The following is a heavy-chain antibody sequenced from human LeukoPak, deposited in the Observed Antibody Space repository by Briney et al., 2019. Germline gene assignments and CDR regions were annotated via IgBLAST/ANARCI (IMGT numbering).Heavy chain of an antibody. D-gene: IGHD1-26*01. V-gene: IGHV4-39*07. J-gene: IGHJ6*03. CDR2: IYYSGST. CDR3: ARVSNSGTPRVYYMDV. Sequence: SETLSLTCTVSGGSISSSSYYWGWIRQPPGKGLEWTGSIYYSGSTYYNPSLKSRVTISVDTSKNQFSLKLSSVTAADTAVYYCARVSNSGTPRVYYMDVWGKGTTVTVSS. CDR1: GGSISSSSYY.